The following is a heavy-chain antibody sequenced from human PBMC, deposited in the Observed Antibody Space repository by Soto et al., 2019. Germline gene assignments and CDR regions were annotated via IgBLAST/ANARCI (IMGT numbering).Heavy chain of an antibody. Sequence: LGESLKISCKGSGYSFTSYWIGWVRQMPGKGLEWMGIIYPGDSDTRYSPSFQGQVTISADKSISTAYLQWSSLKASDTAMYYCARHDSSGYLATPFDYWGQGTLVTVSS. CDR2: IYPGDSDT. D-gene: IGHD3-22*01. CDR3: ARHDSSGYLATPFDY. J-gene: IGHJ4*02. V-gene: IGHV5-51*01. CDR1: GYSFTSYW.